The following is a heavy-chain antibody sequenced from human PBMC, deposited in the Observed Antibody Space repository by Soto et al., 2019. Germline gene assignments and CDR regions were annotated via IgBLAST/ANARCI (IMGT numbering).Heavy chain of an antibody. V-gene: IGHV3-7*03. CDR1: GFTFSSYW. Sequence: PGGSLRLSCAASGFTFSSYWMSWVRQAPGKGLEWVANIKQDGSEKYYVDSAKGRFTISRDNAKNSLYLQMNSLRAEDTAVYYCARDSGVVVAATIYHHYGTDVWRQATTATVPS. CDR2: IKQDGSEK. D-gene: IGHD2-15*01. J-gene: IGHJ6*02. CDR3: ARDSGVVVAATIYHHYGTDV.